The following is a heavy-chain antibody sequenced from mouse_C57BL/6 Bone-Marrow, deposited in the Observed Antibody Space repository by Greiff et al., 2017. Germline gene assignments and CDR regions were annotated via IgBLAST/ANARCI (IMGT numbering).Heavy chain of an antibody. CDR2: IHPNSGST. Sequence: VQLQQPGAELVKPGASVKLSCKASGYTFTSYWMHWVKQRPGQGLEWIGMIHPNSGSTNYNEKFKRKAILTVDKSSSTAYMQLSSLTSEDSAVYYCARFYDYEGWLFAYWGEETLVTVSA. V-gene: IGHV1-64*01. CDR1: GYTFTSYW. CDR3: ARFYDYEGWLFAY. J-gene: IGHJ3*01. D-gene: IGHD2-4*01.